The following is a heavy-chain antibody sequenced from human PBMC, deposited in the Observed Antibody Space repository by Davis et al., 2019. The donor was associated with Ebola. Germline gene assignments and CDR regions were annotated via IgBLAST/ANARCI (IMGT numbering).Heavy chain of an antibody. CDR2: INPNSGGT. D-gene: IGHD3-10*01. Sequence: ASVKVSCKASGYTFTGYYMHWVRQAPGQGLEWMGWINPNSGGTNYAQKFQGRVTMTRDTSISTAYMELRSLRSDDTAVYYCARGPPTIPYPRDYWGQGTLVTVSS. V-gene: IGHV1-2*02. CDR3: ARGPPTIPYPRDY. CDR1: GYTFTGYY. J-gene: IGHJ4*02.